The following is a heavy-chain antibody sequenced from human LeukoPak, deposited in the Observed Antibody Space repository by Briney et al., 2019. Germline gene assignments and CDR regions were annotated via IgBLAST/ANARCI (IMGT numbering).Heavy chain of an antibody. J-gene: IGHJ4*02. Sequence: ASVKVSCKASGYTFTGYYMHGVRQAPGQGREWMGWINPNSGGTNYAQKFQGRVTMTRDTSISTAYMELSRLRSDDTAVYYCAREGLNFDSSGYYAYWGQGTLVTVSS. CDR3: AREGLNFDSSGYYAY. D-gene: IGHD3-22*01. V-gene: IGHV1-2*02. CDR2: INPNSGGT. CDR1: GYTFTGYY.